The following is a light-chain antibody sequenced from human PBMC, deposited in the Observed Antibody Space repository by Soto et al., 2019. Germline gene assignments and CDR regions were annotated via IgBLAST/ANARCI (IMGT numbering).Light chain of an antibody. CDR3: QQSYSAPRT. CDR1: QSMTTY. CDR2: AAS. V-gene: IGKV1-39*01. Sequence: DIQMTQSPSSLSASVGDRVTITCRASQSMTTYLNWYQQKPGKAPKLLIYAASSLQRGVPSRFSGSGSGTDFTLTISNLQPEDFATYYCQQSYSAPRTFGQGTKLEIK. J-gene: IGKJ2*01.